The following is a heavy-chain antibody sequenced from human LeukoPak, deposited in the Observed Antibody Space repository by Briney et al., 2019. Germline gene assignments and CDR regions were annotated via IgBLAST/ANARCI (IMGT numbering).Heavy chain of an antibody. J-gene: IGHJ6*02. CDR1: GFTFSNYA. D-gene: IGHD4-11*01. Sequence: GGSLRLSCVASGFTFSNYAMHWVRQAPGKGLEWVAVISDDGSNNYYADSVKGRFTISRDNSKNTLYLEMNSLRAEDTAVYYCAKDLGYYSSYYYGMDVWGQGTTVTVSS. CDR2: ISDDGSNN. V-gene: IGHV3-30*18. CDR3: AKDLGYYSSYYYGMDV.